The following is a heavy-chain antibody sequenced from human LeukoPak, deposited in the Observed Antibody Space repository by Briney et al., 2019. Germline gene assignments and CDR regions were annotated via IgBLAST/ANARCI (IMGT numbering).Heavy chain of an antibody. Sequence: GGSLRLSCATSGFTFSRYGMHWVRQAPGKGLEWVAFVRFDGSNRYYADSVKGRFTISRDNSKSTLYLQVNSLRAEDTAVYYCAKDASFYGSGTLGYWGQGTLVTVSS. CDR1: GFTFSRYG. D-gene: IGHD3-10*01. V-gene: IGHV3-30*02. CDR3: AKDASFYGSGTLGY. J-gene: IGHJ4*02. CDR2: VRFDGSNR.